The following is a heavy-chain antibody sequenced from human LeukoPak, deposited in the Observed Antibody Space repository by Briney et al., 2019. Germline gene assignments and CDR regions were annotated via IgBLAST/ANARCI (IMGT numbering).Heavy chain of an antibody. J-gene: IGHJ5*02. CDR2: INPSGGST. Sequence: ASVKVSCKASGYTFTSYYIHWVRQAPGQGLEWMGIINPSGGSTSYAQNFQGRVTITRDTSTSTVYMELSSLRSEDTAVYYRAAVPAAIGGWFDPWGQGTLVTVSS. CDR1: GYTFTSYY. D-gene: IGHD2-2*01. CDR3: AAVPAAIGGWFDP. V-gene: IGHV1-46*01.